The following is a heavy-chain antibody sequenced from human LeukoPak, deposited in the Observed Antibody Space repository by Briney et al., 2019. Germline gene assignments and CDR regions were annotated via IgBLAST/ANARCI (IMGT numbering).Heavy chain of an antibody. V-gene: IGHV1-18*04. CDR1: GYTFTSYG. CDR3: ARDSRFGDPSNGS. D-gene: IGHD3-10*01. Sequence: ASVKVCCKASGYTFTSYGISWVGQAPGQGLEWMGWISAYNGNTNYAQKLQGRVTMTTDTSTSTAYTELRSLRSDDTAVYYCARDSRFGDPSNGSWGQGTLVTVPS. J-gene: IGHJ5*02. CDR2: ISAYNGNT.